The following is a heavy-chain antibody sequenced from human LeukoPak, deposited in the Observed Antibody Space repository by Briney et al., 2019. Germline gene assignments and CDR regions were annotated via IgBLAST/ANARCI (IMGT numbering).Heavy chain of an antibody. Sequence: SETLSLTCAVSGGSFSGYYWSWIRQPPGKGLEWIGEINHSGSPFYSPSLRSQLTISVDTSKNQFSVTLTSVTVADTAVYYCARGPHQHWPLGQFWGQGSLVTVSS. CDR1: GGSFSGYY. V-gene: IGHV4-34*01. D-gene: IGHD2-2*01. J-gene: IGHJ4*02. CDR2: INHSGSP. CDR3: ARGPHQHWPLGQF.